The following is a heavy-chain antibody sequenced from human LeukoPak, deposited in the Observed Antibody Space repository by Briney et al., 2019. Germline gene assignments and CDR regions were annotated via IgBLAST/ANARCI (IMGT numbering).Heavy chain of an antibody. CDR2: ISSSSSTI. D-gene: IGHD7-27*01. V-gene: IGHV3-48*01. CDR1: GFTFRSYS. Sequence: GGSLRLSXAASGFTFRSYSMNWIRQAPGKGLEWVSYISSSSSTIYYADSVKGRFTISRDSSKNTLYLQMNSLRAEDTAVYYCAKTGGSVYYFDYWGQGTLVTVSS. J-gene: IGHJ4*02. CDR3: AKTGGSVYYFDY.